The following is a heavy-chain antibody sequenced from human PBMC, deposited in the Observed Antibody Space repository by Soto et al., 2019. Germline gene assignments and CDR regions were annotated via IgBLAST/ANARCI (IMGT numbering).Heavy chain of an antibody. Sequence: EVQLVESGGGLVQPGRSLRLSCAAAGFTFDDYAMHWVRQAPGKGLEWVSGIGWNGGSIGYADSEKGRVTISRYNAKNSMSLQMNSLSAEDTALYYYAKGDGIHGYYALFDYWCQGTLVTGSS. CDR2: IGWNGGSI. J-gene: IGHJ4*02. D-gene: IGHD3-22*01. V-gene: IGHV3-9*01. CDR1: GFTFDDYA. CDR3: AKGDGIHGYYALFDY.